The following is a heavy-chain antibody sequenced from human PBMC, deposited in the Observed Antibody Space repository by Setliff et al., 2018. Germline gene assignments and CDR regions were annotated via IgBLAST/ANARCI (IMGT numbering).Heavy chain of an antibody. CDR1: GGSISSGDYY. V-gene: IGHV4-30-4*08. J-gene: IGHJ4*02. CDR3: ARFTGYFDY. CDR2: IYSSGST. Sequence: PSETLSLTCTVSGGSISSGDYYWSWIRQPPGKGLEWIGYIYSSGSTYYNPSLKSRVSISVDTSKNQFSLRLSSVTAADTAVYYCARFTGYFDYWGQGTLVTVSS. D-gene: IGHD3-10*01.